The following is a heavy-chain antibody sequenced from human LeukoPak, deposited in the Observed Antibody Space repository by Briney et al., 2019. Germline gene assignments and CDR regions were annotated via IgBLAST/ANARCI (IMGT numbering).Heavy chain of an antibody. Sequence: PSETLSLTCTVSGGSINSAGYYWTWIRQHPGKGLEWIGYIYYSGSTYYNPSLKSRVTISVDTSKNQFSLKLSSVTAADTAVYFCARGGAYYDSSGLQDFDCWGQGTLVTVSS. CDR2: IYYSGST. D-gene: IGHD3-22*01. V-gene: IGHV4-31*03. J-gene: IGHJ4*02. CDR3: ARGGAYYDSSGLQDFDC. CDR1: GGSINSAGYY.